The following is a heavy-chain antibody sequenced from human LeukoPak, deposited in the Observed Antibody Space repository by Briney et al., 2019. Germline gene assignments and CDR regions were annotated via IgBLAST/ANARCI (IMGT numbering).Heavy chain of an antibody. V-gene: IGHV1-8*01. Sequence: ASVKVSCKASGYTFTSYDINWVRQATGQGLEWMGWMNPNSGNTGYAQKFQGRVTMTRNTSISTAYMELSSLRSEDTAVYYCARVYRAWGLVPPPLYCWGQGTLVTVSS. CDR1: GYTFTSYD. CDR3: ARVYRAWGLVPPPLYC. CDR2: MNPNSGNT. D-gene: IGHD3-16*01. J-gene: IGHJ4*02.